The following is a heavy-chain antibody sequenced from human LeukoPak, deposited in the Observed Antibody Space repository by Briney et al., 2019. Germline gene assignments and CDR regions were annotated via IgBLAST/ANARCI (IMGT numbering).Heavy chain of an antibody. Sequence: SETLSLTCAVYGGSFSGYSWNWIRQPPVKGPEWIGEINHSGGTNYNPSLKSRVTISVDTSKKQFSLKLSSVTAADTAVYYCVRGVDYYGVWGQGTLVTVSS. D-gene: IGHD3-10*01. V-gene: IGHV4-34*01. J-gene: IGHJ4*02. CDR3: VRGVDYYGV. CDR2: INHSGGT. CDR1: GGSFSGYS.